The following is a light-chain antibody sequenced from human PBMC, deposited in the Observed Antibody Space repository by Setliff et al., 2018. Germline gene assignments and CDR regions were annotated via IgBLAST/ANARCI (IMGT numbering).Light chain of an antibody. J-gene: IGLJ1*01. CDR2: DVS. Sequence: QSALTQPASVSGSPGQSITISCSGTSSDVGSYDFVSWYQQHAGKAPKLIIYDVSNRPSGVSNRFSGSKAGNTASLTISGLLADDEADYYCSSYTSSSTYVFGTGTKVTVL. CDR3: SSYTSSSTYV. V-gene: IGLV2-14*03. CDR1: SSDVGSYDF.